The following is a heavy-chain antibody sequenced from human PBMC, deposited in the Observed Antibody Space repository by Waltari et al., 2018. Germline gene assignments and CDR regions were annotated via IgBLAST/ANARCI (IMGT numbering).Heavy chain of an antibody. D-gene: IGHD4-17*01. CDR1: GGSISSSSYY. CDR3: ARGRYDYGDSDFDY. Sequence: QLQLQESGPGLVKPSETLSLTCTVSGGSISSSSYYWGWIRQPPGKGLEWIGSIYYSGSTYYNPSLKSRVTISVDTSKNQFSLKLSSVTAADTAVYYCARGRYDYGDSDFDYWGQGTLVTVSS. CDR2: IYYSGST. V-gene: IGHV4-39*07. J-gene: IGHJ4*02.